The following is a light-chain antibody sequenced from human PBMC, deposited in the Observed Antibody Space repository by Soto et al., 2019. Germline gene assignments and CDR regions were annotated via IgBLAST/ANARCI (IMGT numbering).Light chain of an antibody. CDR2: EGS. Sequence: QSALTQPASVSVSPGQSITISCTGTRSDVGGHDFVSWFQQHPGKAPKPIIYEGSKRPSGVSTRFSGSKSANTASLTISGLRAEDEADYHCCSSRVFGGGTKLTVL. J-gene: IGLJ3*02. V-gene: IGLV2-23*01. CDR1: RSDVGGHDF. CDR3: CSSRV.